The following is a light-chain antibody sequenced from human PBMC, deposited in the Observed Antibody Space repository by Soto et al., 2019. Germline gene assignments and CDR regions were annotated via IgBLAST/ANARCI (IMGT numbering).Light chain of an antibody. CDR1: QSVSNY. CDR2: GAS. J-gene: IGKJ1*01. CDR3: HQYGGSPQT. V-gene: IGKV3-20*01. Sequence: EIVLTQSPGTLSLSPGERATLSCRASQSVSNYLAWYQRKPGQAPRLLIYGASSRATGIPDRFSGSGSGTDFTLTISRLEPEDFAVYYCHQYGGSPQTSGQGTKLDIK.